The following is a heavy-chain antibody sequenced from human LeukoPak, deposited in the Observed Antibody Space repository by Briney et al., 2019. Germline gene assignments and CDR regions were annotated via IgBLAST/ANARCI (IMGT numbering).Heavy chain of an antibody. J-gene: IGHJ4*02. CDR3: ARGPHSGSYYQYFDY. CDR2: ISAYNGNT. V-gene: IGHV1-18*01. Sequence: ASVKVSCKASGYTFTSYGISWVRQAPGQGLEWMGWISAYNGNTNYAQKLQGRVTMTTDTSTSTAYMELRSLRSDDTAVYYCARGPHSGSYYQYFDYWGQGTLVTVSS. CDR1: GYTFTSYG. D-gene: IGHD1-26*01.